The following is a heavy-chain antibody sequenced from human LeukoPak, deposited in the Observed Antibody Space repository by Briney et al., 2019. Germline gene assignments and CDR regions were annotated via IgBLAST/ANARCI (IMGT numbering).Heavy chain of an antibody. V-gene: IGHV1-8*01. CDR1: GYTFTSYD. CDR2: MNPNSGNT. J-gene: IGHJ5*02. CDR3: ARTTLYYDILTGYYITLGVPYH. Sequence: ASVKVSCKASGYTFTSYDINWVRQATGQGLKWMGWMNPNSGNTGYAQKFQGRVTMTRNTSISTAYMELSSLRSEDTAVYYCARTTLYYDILTGYYITLGVPYHWGQGTLVTVSS. D-gene: IGHD3-9*01.